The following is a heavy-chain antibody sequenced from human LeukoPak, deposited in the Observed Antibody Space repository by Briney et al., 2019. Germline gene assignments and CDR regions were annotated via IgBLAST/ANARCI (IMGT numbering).Heavy chain of an antibody. CDR1: GFTFSSYW. D-gene: IGHD3-3*01. V-gene: IGHV3-7*01. CDR3: AARGLKYYDFWSGYYTGDYYYYGMDV. Sequence: GGSLRLSCAASGFTFSSYWMSWVRQAPGKGLEWVANIKQDGSEKYYVDSVKGRFTISRDNAKNSLYLQMNSLRAEDTAVYCCAARGLKYYDFWSGYYTGDYYYYGMDVWGQGTTVTVSS. J-gene: IGHJ6*02. CDR2: IKQDGSEK.